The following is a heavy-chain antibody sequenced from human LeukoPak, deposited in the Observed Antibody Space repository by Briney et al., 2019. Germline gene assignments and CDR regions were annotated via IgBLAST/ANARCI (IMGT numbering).Heavy chain of an antibody. CDR1: GFTFRSFA. D-gene: IGHD2-2*01. J-gene: IGHJ6*03. V-gene: IGHV3-23*01. CDR3: ARDGSGGDYQFYFYMDV. Sequence: GGSLRLSCEASGFTFRSFAMSWVRQAPGKGLEWLSGISASGHYIYQADSAKGRFTISRDNSKNTLYIEINSLRVEDTAVYYCARDGSGGDYQFYFYMDVWGKGTRVTVSS. CDR2: ISASGHYI.